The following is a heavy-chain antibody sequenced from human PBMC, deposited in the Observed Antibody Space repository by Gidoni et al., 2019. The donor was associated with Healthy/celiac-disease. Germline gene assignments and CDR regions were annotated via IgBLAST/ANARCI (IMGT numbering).Heavy chain of an antibody. CDR1: GGSFSGYY. CDR2: INHSGST. Sequence: QVQLQQWGAGLLKPSETLSLTCAVYGGSFSGYYWSWIRQPPGKGLEWIGKINHSGSTNDNPSLKSRVTISVDTSKNQFSLKLSSVTAADTAVYYCARGVATMGWYYYYYMDVWGKGTTVTVSS. CDR3: ARGVATMGWYYYYYMDV. V-gene: IGHV4-34*01. D-gene: IGHD5-12*01. J-gene: IGHJ6*03.